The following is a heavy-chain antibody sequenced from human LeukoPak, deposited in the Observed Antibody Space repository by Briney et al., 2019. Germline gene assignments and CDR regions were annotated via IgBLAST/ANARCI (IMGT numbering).Heavy chain of an antibody. V-gene: IGHV1-18*01. J-gene: IGHJ4*02. CDR2: ISDYNGNT. Sequence: ASVKVSCKASGYDFLSYAISWVRQAPGEGLEWMGWISDYNGNTNYVQNLQGRVTLTTDTSTSTAYMELRSLRSDDTAVYYCARDRRAPYYFDYWGQGTLVTVSS. D-gene: IGHD6-6*01. CDR1: GYDFLSYA. CDR3: ARDRRAPYYFDY.